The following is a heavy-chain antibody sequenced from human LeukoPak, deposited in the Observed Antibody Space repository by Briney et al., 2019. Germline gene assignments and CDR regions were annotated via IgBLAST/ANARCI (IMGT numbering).Heavy chain of an antibody. D-gene: IGHD5-12*01. Sequence: GASVKVSCKASGYTFTGYYMHWVRQAPGQGLEWMGWINPNSGGTNYAQKFQGRVTMTRDTSISTAYMELSRLRSDDTAVYYCARSDSGYDYDFDYWGQGTLVTVSS. CDR2: INPNSGGT. V-gene: IGHV1-2*02. CDR3: ARSDSGYDYDFDY. J-gene: IGHJ4*02. CDR1: GYTFTGYY.